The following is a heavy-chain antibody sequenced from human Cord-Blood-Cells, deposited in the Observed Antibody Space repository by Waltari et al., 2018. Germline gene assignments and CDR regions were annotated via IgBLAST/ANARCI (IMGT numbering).Heavy chain of an antibody. CDR2: ISYDGSNK. D-gene: IGHD4-17*01. CDR3: ARDVTTVTFDY. Sequence: QVQLVESGGGVVQPGRSLRLSCAASGSTFSSYAMHWVRQAPGKGLEWVAVISYDGSNKYYADSVKGRFTISRDNSKNTLYLQMNSLRAEDTAVYYCARDVTTVTFDYWGQGTLVTVSS. V-gene: IGHV3-30-3*01. J-gene: IGHJ4*02. CDR1: GSTFSSYA.